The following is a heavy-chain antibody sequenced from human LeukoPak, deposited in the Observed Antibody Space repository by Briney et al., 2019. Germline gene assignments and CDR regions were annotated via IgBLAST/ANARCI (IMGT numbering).Heavy chain of an antibody. D-gene: IGHD2-15*01. J-gene: IGHJ6*02. CDR3: AREIVVVVAATRYYYYGMDV. CDR1: GFTFSSYA. CDR2: ISGSGGST. V-gene: IGHV3-23*01. Sequence: GGSLRLSCAVSGFTFSSYAMSWVRQAPGKGLEWVSAISGSGGSTYYADSVKGRFTISRDNSKNTLYLQMNSLRAEDTAVYYCAREIVVVVAATRYYYYGMDVWGQGTTVTVSS.